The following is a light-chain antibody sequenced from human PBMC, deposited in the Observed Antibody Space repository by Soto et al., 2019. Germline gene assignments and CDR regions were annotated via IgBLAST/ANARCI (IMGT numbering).Light chain of an antibody. CDR3: CSYAGGGSGI. Sequence: QSALTQPASVSGSPGQSITISCTATSSAFGSYNLVSWYQQHPGKAPNFIIYEGSKRPAGVSSRFSGSQSGNTASLTISGLQAEDEADYYCCSYAGGGSGIFAGGTKLTVL. CDR2: EGS. CDR1: SSAFGSYNL. J-gene: IGLJ2*01. V-gene: IGLV2-23*01.